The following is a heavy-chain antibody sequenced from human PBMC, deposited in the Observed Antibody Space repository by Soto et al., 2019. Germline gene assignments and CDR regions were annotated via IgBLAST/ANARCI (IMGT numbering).Heavy chain of an antibody. V-gene: IGHV4-59*08. D-gene: IGHD4-4*01. CDR1: GGSISGYY. CDR2: IYYSGST. CDR3: ARLTTVTTNFDY. Sequence: ETLSLTCTVSGGSISGYYWSWIRQPPGKGLEWIGYIYYSGSTNYNPSLKSRVTISVDTSKNQFSLKLSSVTATDTAVYYCARLTTVTTNFDYWGQGTLVTVSS. J-gene: IGHJ4*02.